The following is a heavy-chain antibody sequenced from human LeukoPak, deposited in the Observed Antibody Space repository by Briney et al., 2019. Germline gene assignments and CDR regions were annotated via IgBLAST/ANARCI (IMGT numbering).Heavy chain of an antibody. V-gene: IGHV4-59*01. Sequence: SETLSLTCTVSGGSISSYYWSWIRQPPGKGLEWIGYIYYSGSTNYNPSLKSRVTISVDTSKNQFSLKLSSVTAADTAVYYCARDPRYSNTEDYGMDVWGQGTTVTVSS. CDR2: IYYSGST. J-gene: IGHJ6*02. CDR3: ARDPRYSNTEDYGMDV. CDR1: GGSISSYY. D-gene: IGHD5-18*01.